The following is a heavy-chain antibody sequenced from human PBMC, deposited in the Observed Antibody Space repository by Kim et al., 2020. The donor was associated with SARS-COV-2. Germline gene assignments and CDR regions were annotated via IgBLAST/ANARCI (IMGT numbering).Heavy chain of an antibody. D-gene: IGHD3-22*01. V-gene: IGHV1-24*01. CDR1: RYTLTELS. J-gene: IGHJ5*02. CDR3: ATTSVVIKAHWFDP. Sequence: ASVKVSCKVSRYTLTELSIHWVRQAPGKGLEWMGGFDPEDGETVYAQKFQGRVTMTEDTSTDTAYMELSSLRSEDTAVYYCATTSVVIKAHWFDPWGQGTLVTVSS. CDR2: FDPEDGET.